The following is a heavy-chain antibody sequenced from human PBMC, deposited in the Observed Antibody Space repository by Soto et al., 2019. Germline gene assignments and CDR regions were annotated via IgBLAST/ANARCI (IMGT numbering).Heavy chain of an antibody. V-gene: IGHV3-23*01. J-gene: IGHJ3*02. CDR2: ISGSGGST. CDR3: AKGVLEWFFAFDI. Sequence: HPGGSLRLSCAASGFTFSSYAMSWVRQAPGKGLEWVSAISGSGGSTYYADSVKGRFTISRDNSKNTLYLQMNSLRAEDTAVYYCAKGVLEWFFAFDIWGQGTMVTVSS. D-gene: IGHD3-3*01. CDR1: GFTFSSYA.